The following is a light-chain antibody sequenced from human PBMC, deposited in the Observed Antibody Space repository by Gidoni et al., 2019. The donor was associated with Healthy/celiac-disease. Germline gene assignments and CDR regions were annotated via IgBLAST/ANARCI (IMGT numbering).Light chain of an antibody. CDR1: QSVSSSY. V-gene: IGKV3-20*01. Sequence: EIVLTQSPGTLSLSPGERATLSCRARQSVSSSYLAWYQQKPGQAPRLLIYGASSRATGIPDRFSGSGSGTDFTRTISRLEPEDFAVYYCQQYGSSPLTFGGGTKVETK. CDR3: QQYGSSPLT. CDR2: GAS. J-gene: IGKJ4*01.